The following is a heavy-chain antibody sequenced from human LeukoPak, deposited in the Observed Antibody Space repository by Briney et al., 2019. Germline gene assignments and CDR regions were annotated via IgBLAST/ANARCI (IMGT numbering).Heavy chain of an antibody. V-gene: IGHV4-34*01. D-gene: IGHD5-18*01. Sequence: SETLSLTCAVYGGSFSGYYWSWLRQPPGKGLEWIGEINHSGSTNYNPSLKSRVNISVETSKNQFSLKLSSVTAADTAVYYCANLDTAMDYYYYGMDVWGKGTTVTVSS. J-gene: IGHJ6*04. CDR1: GGSFSGYY. CDR3: ANLDTAMDYYYYGMDV. CDR2: INHSGST.